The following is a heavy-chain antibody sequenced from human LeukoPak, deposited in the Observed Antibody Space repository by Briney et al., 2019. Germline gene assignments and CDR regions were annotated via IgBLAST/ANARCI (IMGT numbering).Heavy chain of an antibody. CDR1: GYSISSGYY. D-gene: IGHD3-16*01. Sequence: PSETLSLTCAVSGYSISSGYYWGWIRQPPGKGLEWIGSIYHSGSTYYNPSLKSRVTISVDTSKNQFSLKLSSVTAADTAAYYCARQDLREGQGYWGQGTLVTVSS. J-gene: IGHJ4*02. CDR3: ARQDLREGQGY. V-gene: IGHV4-38-2*01. CDR2: IYHSGST.